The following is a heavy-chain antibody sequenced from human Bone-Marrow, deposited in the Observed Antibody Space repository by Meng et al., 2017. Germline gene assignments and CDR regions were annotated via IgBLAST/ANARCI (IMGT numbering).Heavy chain of an antibody. CDR2: IIPIFGTA. Sequence: SVKVSCKASGGTFSSYAISWVRQAPGQGLEWMGGIIPIFGTANYAQKFQGRVTITADESTSTAYMELSSLKSEDTAVYYCAADPSFWSGYSVLGYWGQGTPVTVSS. V-gene: IGHV1-69*13. CDR3: AADPSFWSGYSVLGY. D-gene: IGHD3-3*01. J-gene: IGHJ4*01. CDR1: GGTFSSYA.